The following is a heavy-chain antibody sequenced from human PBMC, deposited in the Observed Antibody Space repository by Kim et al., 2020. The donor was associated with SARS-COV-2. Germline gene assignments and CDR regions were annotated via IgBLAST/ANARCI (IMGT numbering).Heavy chain of an antibody. V-gene: IGHV3-11*05. CDR1: GFTFSDYY. D-gene: IGHD6-13*01. Sequence: GGSLRLSCPASGFTFSDYYMTWIRQAPGKGLEWLSYISSSGSYIVYAESVKGRFSISRDNAKKSLYLQMNSLRAEDTAVYYCARVSSGSSSWYWFDAWG. J-gene: IGHJ5*01. CDR3: ARVSSGSSSWYWFDA. CDR2: ISSSGSYI.